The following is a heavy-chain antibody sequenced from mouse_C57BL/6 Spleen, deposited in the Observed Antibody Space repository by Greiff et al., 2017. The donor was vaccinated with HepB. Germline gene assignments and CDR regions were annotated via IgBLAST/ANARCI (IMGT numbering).Heavy chain of an antibody. CDR2: IYPRSRNT. CDR1: GYTFTSYG. CDR3: ARGGLGSYDWYFDV. J-gene: IGHJ1*03. Sequence: QLKQSGAELARPGASVKLSCKASGYTFTSYGISWVKQRTGQGLEWIGEIYPRSRNTYYNEKFKGKATLTADKSSSTAYMELRSLTSEDSAVYFCARGGLGSYDWYFDVWGTGTTVTVSS. D-gene: IGHD1-1*02. V-gene: IGHV1-81*01.